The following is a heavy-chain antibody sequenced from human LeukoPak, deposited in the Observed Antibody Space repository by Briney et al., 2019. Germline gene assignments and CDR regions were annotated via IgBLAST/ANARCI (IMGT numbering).Heavy chain of an antibody. Sequence: PSETLSLTCTVSGYSISSGTYYWTWIRQPAGKGLEWIGYIYYSGSTNYNPSLKSRVTISVDTSKNKFSLKLSSVTAADTAVYYCARDKWVGFDPWGQGTLVIVSS. V-gene: IGHV4-61*10. J-gene: IGHJ5*02. CDR1: GYSISSGTYY. D-gene: IGHD2-8*01. CDR3: ARDKWVGFDP. CDR2: IYYSGST.